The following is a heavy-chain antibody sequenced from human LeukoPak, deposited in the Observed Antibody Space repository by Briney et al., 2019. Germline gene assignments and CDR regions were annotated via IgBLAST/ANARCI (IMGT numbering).Heavy chain of an antibody. CDR1: GFIVSNYA. D-gene: IGHD3-3*01. V-gene: IGHV3-23*01. J-gene: IGHJ4*02. CDR3: AKDYDGRHHGVYLGY. Sequence: QTGGSLRLSCAASGFIVSNYAMSWVRQAPGKGLELVSAIGYSAGDTYYADSVKGRFTISRDYSMNTLYLQMTSLRDDDTALYYCAKDYDGRHHGVYLGYWGQ. CDR2: IGYSAGDT.